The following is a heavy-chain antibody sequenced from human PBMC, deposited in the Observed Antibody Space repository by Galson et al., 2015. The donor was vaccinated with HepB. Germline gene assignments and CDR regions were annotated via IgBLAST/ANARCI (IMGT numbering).Heavy chain of an antibody. Sequence: SLRLSCAASGFAFSSYSMNWVRQAPGKGLEWVSSISSSSSYRYYADSVKGRFTISRDNAKNTLYLQVNSLRAEDTAVYYCGKDVRRFGCSFEIWAQGAMLTASS. D-gene: IGHD3-16*01. CDR3: GKDVRRFGCSFEI. V-gene: IGHV3-21*04. CDR1: GFAFSSYS. J-gene: IGHJ3*02. CDR2: ISSSSSYR.